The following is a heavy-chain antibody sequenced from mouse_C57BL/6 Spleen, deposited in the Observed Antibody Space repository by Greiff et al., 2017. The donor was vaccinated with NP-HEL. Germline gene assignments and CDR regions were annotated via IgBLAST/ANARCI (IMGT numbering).Heavy chain of an antibody. CDR2: IYPGDGDT. Sequence: ESGPELVKPGASVKISCKASGYAFSSSWMNWVKQRPGKGLEWIGRIYPGDGDTNYNGKFKGKATLTADKSSSTAYMQLSSLTSEDSAVYFCARWGTTVVATGYFDYWGQGTTLTVSS. D-gene: IGHD1-1*01. CDR3: ARWGTTVVATGYFDY. J-gene: IGHJ2*01. CDR1: GYAFSSSW. V-gene: IGHV1-82*01.